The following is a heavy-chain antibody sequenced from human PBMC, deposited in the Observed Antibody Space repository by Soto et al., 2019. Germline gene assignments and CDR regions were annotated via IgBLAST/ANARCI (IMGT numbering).Heavy chain of an antibody. CDR1: GLTFSSYA. CDR2: ISGSGDNT. CDR3: ATGRGNWGRFDY. V-gene: IGHV3-23*01. J-gene: IGHJ4*02. Sequence: EVQLLESGGGLVQPGGSLGLSCAASGLTFSSYAISWVRQAPGKGLEWVSTISGSGDNTYYADSVKGRFTISRDNSKNTLYLQVNSLRAEDTAVYYCATGRGNWGRFDYWGQGTLVTVSS. D-gene: IGHD7-27*01.